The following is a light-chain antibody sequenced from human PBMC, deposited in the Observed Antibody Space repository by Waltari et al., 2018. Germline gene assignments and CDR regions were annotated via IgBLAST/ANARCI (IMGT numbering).Light chain of an antibody. CDR3: QQDYTGFT. CDR2: GSS. Sequence: DIQMTQSPSSLSAWVGDSVTITCRASQNIKTYLTWYQQKAGKAPKLLIYGSSNVVSGVPSRFTGSGSGSNFALTITSLQPVDVATYFCQQDYTGFTFGRRTRLEIK. J-gene: IGKJ5*01. CDR1: QNIKTY. V-gene: IGKV1-39*01.